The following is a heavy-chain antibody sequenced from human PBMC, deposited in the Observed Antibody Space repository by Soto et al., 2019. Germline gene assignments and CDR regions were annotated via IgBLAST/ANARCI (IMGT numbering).Heavy chain of an antibody. D-gene: IGHD3-3*01. CDR1: GGTFSSYA. V-gene: IGHV1-69*13. J-gene: IGHJ6*02. CDR2: IIPIFGTA. CDR3: ASSTLGDTIFGVVTPNHYYYGMDV. Sequence: SVKVSCKASGGTFSSYAISWVRQAPGQGLEWMGGIIPIFGTANYAQKFQGRVTVTADESTSTAYMELSSLRSEDTAVYYCASSTLGDTIFGVVTPNHYYYGMDVWGQGTTVTVSS.